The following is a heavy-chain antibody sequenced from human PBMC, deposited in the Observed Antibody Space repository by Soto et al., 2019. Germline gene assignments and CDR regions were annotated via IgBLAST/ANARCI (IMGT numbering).Heavy chain of an antibody. CDR2: IYPGDSDT. CDR1: GDSFTSYW. CDR3: ARQRERAGMDV. J-gene: IGHJ6*02. Sequence: GRSLKLSCKGSGDSFTSYWIGCVRQMPGKGLEWRGIIYPGDSDTRYSPSFQGQVTISADKSISTAYLQWSSLKASDTAMYYCARQRERAGMDVWGQGTTVTVSS. D-gene: IGHD1-26*01. V-gene: IGHV5-51*01.